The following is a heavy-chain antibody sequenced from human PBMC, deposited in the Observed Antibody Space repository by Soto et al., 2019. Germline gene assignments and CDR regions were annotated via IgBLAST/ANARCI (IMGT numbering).Heavy chain of an antibody. J-gene: IGHJ5*02. CDR2: AYYSGST. CDR1: GGSISHYY. CDR3: ARDRSTYGGGGTGEVKENWFDP. V-gene: IGHV4-59*01. D-gene: IGHD2-8*01. Sequence: SETLSLTCTVSGGSISHYYWSWIRQSPGKGLEWIGYAYYSGSTDYNPSLKSRATMSVDTSKNQVSLKLNSVTTADTAVYYCARDRSTYGGGGTGEVKENWFDPWGPGTLVTVSS.